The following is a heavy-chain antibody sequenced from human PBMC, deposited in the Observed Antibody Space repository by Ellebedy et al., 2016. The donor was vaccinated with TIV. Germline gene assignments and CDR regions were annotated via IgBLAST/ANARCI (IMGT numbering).Heavy chain of an antibody. J-gene: IGHJ6*03. V-gene: IGHV4-59*01. CDR2: IYDTGST. CDR1: GGSLSTYY. CDR3: AREAVEVATVEDFYYYMDA. Sequence: GSLRLSCTVSGGSLSTYYWSWVRQPPGKGLEWIGYIYDTGSTSYSPSLRSRVSISIDKSKNQFSLRLNSVTAADTAVYYCAREAVEVATVEDFYYYMDAWGKGTTVTVSS. D-gene: IGHD5-24*01.